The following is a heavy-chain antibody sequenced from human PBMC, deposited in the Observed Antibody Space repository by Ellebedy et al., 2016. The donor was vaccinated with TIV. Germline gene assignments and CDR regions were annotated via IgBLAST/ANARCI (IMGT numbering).Heavy chain of an antibody. Sequence: MPGGSLRLSCTVSGGSISSYYWSWIRQPPGKGLEWIGYIYSSGSTNYHPSLKSRVTISLDTSKNQFSLMLTSVTAADTAVYYCARGSSIGRYPPPDWFDPWGQGTLVTVSS. J-gene: IGHJ5*02. V-gene: IGHV4-59*01. D-gene: IGHD6-19*01. CDR1: GGSISSYY. CDR2: IYSSGST. CDR3: ARGSSIGRYPPPDWFDP.